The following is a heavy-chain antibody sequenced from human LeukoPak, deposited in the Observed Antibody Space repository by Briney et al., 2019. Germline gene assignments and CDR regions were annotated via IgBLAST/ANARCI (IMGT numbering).Heavy chain of an antibody. V-gene: IGHV1-2*02. CDR2: INPNSGGT. Sequence: ASVKVSCKASGYTFTGYYMQWVRQAPGQGLEWMGWINPNSGGTNYAQKFQGRVTMTRDKSISTAYMELSRLRSDDTAVYYCARDTNDILTDEDWFDPWGQGTLVTVSS. D-gene: IGHD3-9*01. CDR3: ARDTNDILTDEDWFDP. CDR1: GYTFTGYY. J-gene: IGHJ5*02.